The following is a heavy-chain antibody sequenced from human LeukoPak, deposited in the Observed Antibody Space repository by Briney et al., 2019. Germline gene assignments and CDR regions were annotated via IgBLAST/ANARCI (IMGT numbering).Heavy chain of an antibody. J-gene: IGHJ6*02. CDR3: CYGSGSYYNLPQYGMDV. Sequence: GGSLRLSCAASGFTFSSYAMSWVRQAPGKGLEWVSAISGSGGSTYYADSVKGRFTISRDNAKNSLYLQMNSLRAEDTAVYYCCYGSGSYYNLPQYGMDVWGQGTTVTVSS. V-gene: IGHV3-23*01. D-gene: IGHD3-10*01. CDR2: ISGSGGST. CDR1: GFTFSSYA.